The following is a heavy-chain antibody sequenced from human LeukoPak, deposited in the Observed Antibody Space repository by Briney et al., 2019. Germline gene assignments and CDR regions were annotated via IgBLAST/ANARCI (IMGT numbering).Heavy chain of an antibody. D-gene: IGHD5-24*01. V-gene: IGHV1-2*02. J-gene: IGHJ4*02. CDR1: GYTYNGYY. CDR3: ASEFGAGDGYKINGY. CDR2: INPNSGGT. Sequence: ASVKVSCKASGYTYNGYYMHWVRQAPGQGLEWMGWINPNSGGTNYAQKFQGRVTMTRDTSISTAYMELSRLRSDDTAVYYCASEFGAGDGYKINGYWGQGTLVTVSS.